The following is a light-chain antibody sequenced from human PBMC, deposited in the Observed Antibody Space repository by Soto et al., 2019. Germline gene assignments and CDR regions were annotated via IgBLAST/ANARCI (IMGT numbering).Light chain of an antibody. J-gene: IGLJ1*01. CDR2: EVS. V-gene: IGLV2-14*01. CDR3: SSYTSSNTYV. Sequence: QSALTQPASVSGSPGQSITISCTGTGSDVGDYNYVSWYQQFTGKAPKVMIFEVSHRASGVSNRFSGSKSDTTASLTISGLQAEDEADYYCSSYTSSNTYVFGTGTKVTVL. CDR1: GSDVGDYNY.